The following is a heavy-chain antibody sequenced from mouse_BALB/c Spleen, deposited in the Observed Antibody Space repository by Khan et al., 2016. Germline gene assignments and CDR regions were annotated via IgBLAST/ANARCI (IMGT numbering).Heavy chain of an antibody. Sequence: QIQLVQSGAELAKPGASVKMSCKASGYTFTSYWMHWVKQRPGQGLEWIGYINPSTGYTEYNQKFKDKATLTADKSSSTAYMQLSSLTSEDSAVYYCARCEGGFAYWGQGTLVTVSA. CDR1: GYTFTSYW. CDR3: ARCEGGFAY. CDR2: INPSTGYT. V-gene: IGHV1-7*01. J-gene: IGHJ3*01.